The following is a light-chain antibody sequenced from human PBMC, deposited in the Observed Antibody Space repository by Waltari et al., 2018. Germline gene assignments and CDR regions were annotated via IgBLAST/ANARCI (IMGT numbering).Light chain of an antibody. J-gene: IGKJ1*01. Sequence: EIVMTQSPATLSVSPGERATLSCRASQSVNDNLAWYHQKPGQAPRLLIYAASTRATGIPARFSGSGSGTEFTLTISSLQSEDFAVYYCQQYNNWPPWTFGQGTTVEIK. CDR1: QSVNDN. V-gene: IGKV3-15*01. CDR3: QQYNNWPPWT. CDR2: AAS.